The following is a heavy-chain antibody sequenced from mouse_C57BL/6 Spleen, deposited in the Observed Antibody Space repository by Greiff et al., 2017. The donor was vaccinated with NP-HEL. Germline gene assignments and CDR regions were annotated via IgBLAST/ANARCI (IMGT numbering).Heavy chain of an antibody. D-gene: IGHD4-1*01. Sequence: VQLQQSGAELVKPGASVKISCKASGYAFSSYWMNWVKQRPGKGLEWIGQIYPGDGDTNYNGKFKGKATLTADKSSSTAYMQLSSLTSEDSAVYFCARTGLGRGSYYFDYWGQGTTLTVSS. J-gene: IGHJ2*01. CDR3: ARTGLGRGSYYFDY. CDR1: GYAFSSYW. CDR2: IYPGDGDT. V-gene: IGHV1-80*01.